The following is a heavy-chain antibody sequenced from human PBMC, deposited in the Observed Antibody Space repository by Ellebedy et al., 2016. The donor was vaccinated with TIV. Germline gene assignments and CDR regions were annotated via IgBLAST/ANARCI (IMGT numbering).Heavy chain of an antibody. CDR3: ARDLVGSHYNH. J-gene: IGHJ4*02. Sequence: GGSLRLSXVVSGFSFKTYLMHWVRQAPGKGLEWVAGISYDGSFIYYADSVRGRFAISRDNSKNTLYLQINSLRTNDTAVYFCARDLVGSHYNHWGQGTLVIVSS. CDR2: ISYDGSFI. D-gene: IGHD1-26*01. V-gene: IGHV3-30*09. CDR1: GFSFKTYL.